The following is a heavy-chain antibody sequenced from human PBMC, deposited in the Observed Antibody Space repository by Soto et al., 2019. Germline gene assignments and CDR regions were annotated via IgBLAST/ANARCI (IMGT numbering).Heavy chain of an antibody. D-gene: IGHD6-13*01. Sequence: QLQLQESGPGLVKLSETLSLTCTVSGGSISSSSFHWGWIRQPPGKELEWIGSIYYRGSTYYSPSRKTRLTITVDTSKIQFSLKLSSMTAEDTAVYYCARRERADGTDWWFDPWGQGTLVTVSS. CDR2: IYYRGST. CDR1: GGSISSSSFH. V-gene: IGHV4-39*01. J-gene: IGHJ5*02. CDR3: ARRERADGTDWWFDP.